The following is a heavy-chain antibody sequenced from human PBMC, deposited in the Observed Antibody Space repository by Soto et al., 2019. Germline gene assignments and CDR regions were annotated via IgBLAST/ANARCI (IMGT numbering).Heavy chain of an antibody. J-gene: IGHJ4*02. V-gene: IGHV4-30-4*01. CDR3: ATMGTPATGLYFFDY. D-gene: IGHD2-15*01. Sequence: QVQLQESGAGLVKPSQTLSLTCTVSGDSISSGNYYWSWIRQPPGKGLEWIGFISYSGSTYYSTSLKSRVTISVDTSKSQFSLNLSFVTAADTAVYYCATMGTPATGLYFFDYWGQGSLVTVSS. CDR1: GDSISSGNYY. CDR2: ISYSGST.